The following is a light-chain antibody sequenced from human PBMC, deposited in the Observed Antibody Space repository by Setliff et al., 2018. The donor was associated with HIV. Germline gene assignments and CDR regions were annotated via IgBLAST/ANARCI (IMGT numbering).Light chain of an antibody. CDR1: SSDIGGYNY. V-gene: IGLV2-14*01. CDR3: SSYTSSTTYV. J-gene: IGLJ1*01. CDR2: DVS. Sequence: QSALTQPASVSGSPGQSITISCTGTSSDIGGYNYVSWYQQHPGKAPKLMVYDVSQRPSGVSNRFSGSKSGNTASLTISGLQAEDEADYYCSSYTSSTTYVFGPGTRSPS.